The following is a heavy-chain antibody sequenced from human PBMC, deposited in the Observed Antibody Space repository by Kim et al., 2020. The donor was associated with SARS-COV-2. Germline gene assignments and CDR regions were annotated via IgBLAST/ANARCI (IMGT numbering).Heavy chain of an antibody. J-gene: IGHJ6*02. CDR3: AKVRGGYCSGGSCFNYYSCVDY. CDR2: ISYDGSNK. V-gene: IGHV3-30*18. CDR1: GFTFSSYG. Sequence: GGSLRLSCAASGFTFSSYGMHWVRQAPGKGLEWVAVISYDGSNKYYADSVKGRFTISRDNSKNTLKLQMNSHRAEDTAVYYCAKVRGGYCSGGSCFNYYSCVDYWGQGTTVTVSS. D-gene: IGHD2-15*01.